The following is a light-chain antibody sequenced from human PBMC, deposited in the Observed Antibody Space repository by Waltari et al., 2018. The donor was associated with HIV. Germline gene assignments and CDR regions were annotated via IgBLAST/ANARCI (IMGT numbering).Light chain of an antibody. CDR3: QAWDSSTWV. Sequence: SYELTQPPSVSVSPGQPATIPCSGATLGGKFACRYPQKPGQSPVLVIYQDSKRPSGIPERFSGSNSGNTATLTISGTQAMDEADYYCQAWDSSTWVFGGGTKLTVL. CDR2: QDS. J-gene: IGLJ3*02. CDR1: TLGGKF. V-gene: IGLV3-1*01.